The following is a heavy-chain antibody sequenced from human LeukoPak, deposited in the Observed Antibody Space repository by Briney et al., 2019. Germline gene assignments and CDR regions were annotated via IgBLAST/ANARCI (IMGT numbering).Heavy chain of an antibody. V-gene: IGHV4-34*01. CDR1: GGSFSGYY. J-gene: IGHJ3*02. D-gene: IGHD3-10*01. Sequence: SETLSLTCAVYGGSFSGYYWSWIRQPPGKGLEWIGEINHSGSTNYNPSLESRVTISVDTSKTQFSLKLSSVTAADTAVYYCARPMVREVTSPALDIWGQGTMVTVSS. CDR2: INHSGST. CDR3: ARPMVREVTSPALDI.